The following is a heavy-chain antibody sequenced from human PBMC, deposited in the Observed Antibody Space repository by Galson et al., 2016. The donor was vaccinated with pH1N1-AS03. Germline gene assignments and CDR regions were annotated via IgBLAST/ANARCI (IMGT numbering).Heavy chain of an antibody. CDR3: ARDLGYGIKGYGFDN. CDR2: INRDGSEK. Sequence: SLRLSCAASGFTFSRHCMTWVRQAPGKGLGWVANINRDGSEKDYLDSVKGRFTISRDDASNSLYLQMNSLRAEDTAMYYCARDLGYGIKGYGFDNWGQGTLVTVSS. D-gene: IGHD5-12*01. CDR1: GFTFSRHC. J-gene: IGHJ4*02. V-gene: IGHV3-7*01.